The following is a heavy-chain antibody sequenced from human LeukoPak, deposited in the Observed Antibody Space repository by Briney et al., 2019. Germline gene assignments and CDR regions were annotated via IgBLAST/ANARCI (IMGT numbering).Heavy chain of an antibody. V-gene: IGHV3-48*04. CDR1: GFTFIDYT. CDR2: ISTSSSTI. D-gene: IGHD5-18*01. CDR3: ARVPSGYTLGYGYYYYYPHV. Sequence: AGSLTLACAVAGFTFIDYTMTWVVHAPGKGLEWFAYISTSSSTIYYADSVKGRFTTSRHNSKNALYLQLTRVRPEDPRVYYCARVPSGYTLGYGYYYYYPHVWGKGTTVTVSS. J-gene: IGHJ6*03.